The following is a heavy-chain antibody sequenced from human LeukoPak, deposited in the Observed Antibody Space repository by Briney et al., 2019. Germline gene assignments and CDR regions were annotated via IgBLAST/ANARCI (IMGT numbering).Heavy chain of an antibody. CDR3: AKASWGMDV. CDR1: GFTFSDYF. Sequence: GGSLRLSCVASGFTFSDYFMTWIRQPPGKPLECVSYISTIDGIIYYADSAKDRFTISRDNAKSSLFLQMNNLRAEDTAVYYCAKASWGMDVWGQGSSVIVS. J-gene: IGHJ6*02. V-gene: IGHV3-11*01. CDR2: ISTIDGII.